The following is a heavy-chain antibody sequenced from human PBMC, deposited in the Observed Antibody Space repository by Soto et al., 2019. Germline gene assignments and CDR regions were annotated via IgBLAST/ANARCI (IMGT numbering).Heavy chain of an antibody. Sequence: QVQLQESGPGLVKPSKTLSLTCAVSGGSISGYYLSWIRQPPRKRLEWIGYIYYSGYTNYNPSLKSRVTISVDRSKNQFSLELRSVTASDTALYYCARDSVGSGYDWGQGTLVTVSS. D-gene: IGHD5-12*01. CDR1: GGSISGYY. CDR3: ARDSVGSGYD. J-gene: IGHJ4*02. CDR2: IYYSGYT. V-gene: IGHV4-59*01.